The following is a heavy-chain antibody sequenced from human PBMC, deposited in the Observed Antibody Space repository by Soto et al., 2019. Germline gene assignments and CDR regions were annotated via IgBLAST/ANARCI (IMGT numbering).Heavy chain of an antibody. CDR3: AREDSNRGCSCDA. CDR1: GYVFSNYA. V-gene: IGHV3-23*01. D-gene: IGHD3-16*01. J-gene: IGHJ3*01. CDR2: IDGSGAA. Sequence: EVQLLESGGDLGPPGGSLRLSCVASGYVFSNYAMAWVRQVPGKGLQWVSRIDGSGAAHYGDSVKGRFTMSRDNSKNTLFLQLDRLRVEDTAVYFCAREDSNRGCSCDAWGQGKWVAVSS.